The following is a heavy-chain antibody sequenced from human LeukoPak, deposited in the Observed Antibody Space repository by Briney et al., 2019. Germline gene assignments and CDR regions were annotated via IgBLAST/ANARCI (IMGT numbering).Heavy chain of an antibody. D-gene: IGHD6-13*01. V-gene: IGHV1-2*02. CDR1: GYTFTGYY. CDR2: INPNSGGT. CDR3: ARDGSSWTGYYFDY. J-gene: IGHJ4*02. Sequence: ASVKVSCKASGYTFTGYYMHWVRQAPGQGLEWMGWINPNSGGTNYAQKFQGRVTMTRDTSISTAYMELSRLRSDDTAVYYCARDGSSWTGYYFDYWGQGTLVTVSS.